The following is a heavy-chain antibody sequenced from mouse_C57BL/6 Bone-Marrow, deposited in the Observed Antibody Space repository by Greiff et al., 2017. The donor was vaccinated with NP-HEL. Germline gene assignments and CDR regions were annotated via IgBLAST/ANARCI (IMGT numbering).Heavy chain of an antibody. Sequence: VQLQQPGAELVMPGASVKLSCKASGYTFTSYWMHWVKQRPGQGLEWIGEIDPSDSYTNYNQKFKGKSTLTVDKSSSTAYMQLSSLTSEDSAVYYCARSNWDAWFAYWGQGTLVTVSA. CDR2: IDPSDSYT. CDR1: GYTFTSYW. D-gene: IGHD4-1*01. J-gene: IGHJ3*01. V-gene: IGHV1-69*01. CDR3: ARSNWDAWFAY.